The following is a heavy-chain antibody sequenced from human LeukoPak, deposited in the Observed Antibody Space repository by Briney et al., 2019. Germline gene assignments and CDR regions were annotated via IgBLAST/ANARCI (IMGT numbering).Heavy chain of an antibody. V-gene: IGHV3-23*01. Sequence: GGSLRLFCAASGRSFSSHGMSWVRQAPGKGLEWVSGIIGGAGSTYYADSVKGRFTISGDNSKNTLFLQMNSLRAEDTAVYYCAHGAMYQLDYWGQGTLVTVSS. CDR1: GRSFSSHG. CDR2: IIGGAGST. D-gene: IGHD2-2*01. J-gene: IGHJ4*02. CDR3: AHGAMYQLDY.